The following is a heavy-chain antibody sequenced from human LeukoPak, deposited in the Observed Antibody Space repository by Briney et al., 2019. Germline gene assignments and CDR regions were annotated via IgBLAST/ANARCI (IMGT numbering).Heavy chain of an antibody. CDR3: ARWVGNRNWFDP. J-gene: IGHJ5*02. D-gene: IGHD1-26*01. CDR2: ISYSGST. Sequence: GSLRLSCAVSGDSISSGSFLWGCIRQSPGKGLEWIGSISYSGSTYYNPSLKSRVTVSIDTSKNQFSLKMTSVTAADTAVYYCARWVGNRNWFDPWGQETLVTVSS. CDR1: GDSISSGSFL. V-gene: IGHV4-39*07.